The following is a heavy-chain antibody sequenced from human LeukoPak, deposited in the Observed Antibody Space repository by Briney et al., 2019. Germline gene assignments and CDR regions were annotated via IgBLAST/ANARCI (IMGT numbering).Heavy chain of an antibody. CDR1: GFTFSSYE. Sequence: PGGSLRLSCAASGFTFSSYEMNWVRQAPGKGLEWVSYISSSGSTIYSADSVKGRFTISRDNAKNSLYLQMNSLRAEDTAVYYCARAPIVGATPGYYYGMDVWGQGTTVTVSS. CDR2: ISSSGSTI. J-gene: IGHJ6*02. D-gene: IGHD1-26*01. V-gene: IGHV3-48*03. CDR3: ARAPIVGATPGYYYGMDV.